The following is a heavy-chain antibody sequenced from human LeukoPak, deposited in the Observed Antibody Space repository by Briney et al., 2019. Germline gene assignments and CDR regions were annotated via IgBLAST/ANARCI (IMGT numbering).Heavy chain of an antibody. CDR1: GFTFSSYE. Sequence: GGSLRLSCAASGFTFSSYEMNWVRQAPGKGLEWVSYISSSGSTIYYADSVKGRFTISRDNSRSTLYLQMSSLRAEDTAIYYCARERSVASFMDVWGQGTTVTVSS. V-gene: IGHV3-48*03. CDR3: ARERSVASFMDV. CDR2: ISSSGSTI. J-gene: IGHJ6*02. D-gene: IGHD6-19*01.